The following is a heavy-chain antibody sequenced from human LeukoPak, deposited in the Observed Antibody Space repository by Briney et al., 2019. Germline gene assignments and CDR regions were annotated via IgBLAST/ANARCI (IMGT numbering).Heavy chain of an antibody. Sequence: QAGGSLRLSCAASGFTFNNYAMSWVRQAPGKGLEWVSSISGGGGTTWYVNSVKGRFTISRDNAENSLYLQMNSLRDEDTAVYYCARGGSWNEDWFDPWGQGTLVTVSS. J-gene: IGHJ5*02. CDR1: GFTFNNYA. V-gene: IGHV3-23*01. D-gene: IGHD1-1*01. CDR3: ARGGSWNEDWFDP. CDR2: ISGGGGTT.